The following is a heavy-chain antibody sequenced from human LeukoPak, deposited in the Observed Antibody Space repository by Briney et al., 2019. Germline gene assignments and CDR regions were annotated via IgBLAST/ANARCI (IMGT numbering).Heavy chain of an antibody. V-gene: IGHV3-23*01. D-gene: IGHD1-26*01. CDR1: GFTFSSYA. J-gene: IGHJ6*02. Sequence: PGGSLRLSCAASGFTFSSYAMSWVRQAPGKGLEWVSAISGSVGSTFYADSVKGRFTISRDNSKNTLYLQMNTLRAEDTAVYYCAKCIVGPRAHYYYYGMDVWGQGTTVTVSS. CDR2: ISGSVGST. CDR3: AKCIVGPRAHYYYYGMDV.